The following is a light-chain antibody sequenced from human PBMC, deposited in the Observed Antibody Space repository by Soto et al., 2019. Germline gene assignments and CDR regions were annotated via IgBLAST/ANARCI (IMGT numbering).Light chain of an antibody. CDR2: EVN. CDR3: CSYAGSNSLI. V-gene: IGLV2-23*02. J-gene: IGLJ2*01. CDR1: NGDVGSYDL. Sequence: QSALTQPASVSGSPGQSITISCTGTNGDVGSYDLVSWYQRYPGEAPKLIIYEVNKRPSGISNRFSGSKSGNTASLTISGLQAEDEAEYHCCSYAGSNSLIFGGGTKVTVL.